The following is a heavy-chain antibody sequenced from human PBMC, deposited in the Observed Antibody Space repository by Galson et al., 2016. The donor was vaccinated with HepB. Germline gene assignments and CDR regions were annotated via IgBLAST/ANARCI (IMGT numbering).Heavy chain of an antibody. V-gene: IGHV1-46*01. CDR2: INPSGGST. Sequence: SVKVSCKASGYTFTSYYIHWVRQAPGKGLEWMGIINPSGGSTSYAQKFQGRIAMTRDTSTSTVYMELSSLRSEDSAVYYCAREGSVTSFFDSWGQGTLVTVSS. CDR3: AREGSVTSFFDS. CDR1: GYTFTSYY. J-gene: IGHJ4*02. D-gene: IGHD2-2*01.